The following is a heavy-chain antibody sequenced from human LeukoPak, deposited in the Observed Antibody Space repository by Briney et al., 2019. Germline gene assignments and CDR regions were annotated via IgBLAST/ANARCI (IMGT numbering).Heavy chain of an antibody. CDR1: GGPISSYY. CDR3: ARQRVAAAGTLDY. V-gene: IGHV4-59*08. CDR2: IYYSGIT. Sequence: SETLSLTCTVSGGPISSYYWNWIRQPPGKGLEWIGYIYYSGITNYNPSLKSRVTISIDTSKNQFSLKLSSVTAADTAVYYCARQRVAAAGTLDYWGQGTLVTVSS. D-gene: IGHD6-13*01. J-gene: IGHJ4*02.